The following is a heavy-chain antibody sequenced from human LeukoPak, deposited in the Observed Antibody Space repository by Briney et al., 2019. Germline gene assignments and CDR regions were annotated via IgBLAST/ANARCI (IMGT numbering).Heavy chain of an antibody. D-gene: IGHD6-13*01. V-gene: IGHV3-48*03. CDR2: ISSSGSTI. CDR3: ARRGSWYYFDY. CDR1: GFTFSSYE. Sequence: GGSLRLSCAASGFTFSSYEMNWVRQAPGKGLEWVSYISSSGSTIYYADSVKGRFTISRDNAKNSLYLQMHRRRTEDTAVYYCARRGSWYYFDYWGQGTLVTVSS. J-gene: IGHJ4*02.